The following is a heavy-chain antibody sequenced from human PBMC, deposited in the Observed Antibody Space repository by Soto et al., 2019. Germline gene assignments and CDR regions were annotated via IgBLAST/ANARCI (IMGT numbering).Heavy chain of an antibody. J-gene: IGHJ4*02. D-gene: IGHD2-2*01. V-gene: IGHV4-39*01. CDR3: ARHRNTRNDY. CDR2: IDYRGST. CDR1: GDSISSSTYY. Sequence: QLQLQESCPGLVKPSETLSLTCTVSGDSISSSTYYWGWIRQPPGKGLEWIGSIDYRGSTYYNPSIKSRVTISVDTSKNQFSLKLSSVTAADTAVYYCARHRNTRNDYWVQGTLVTVSS.